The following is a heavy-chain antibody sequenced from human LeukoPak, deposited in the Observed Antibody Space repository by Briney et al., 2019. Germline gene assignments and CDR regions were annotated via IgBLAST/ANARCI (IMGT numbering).Heavy chain of an antibody. CDR3: ARDTHYYGSGSPAFDL. D-gene: IGHD3-10*01. CDR1: GFTFSSYA. V-gene: IGHV3-48*01. J-gene: IGHJ3*01. Sequence: GGSLRLSCAASGFTFSSYAMSWVRQAPGKGLEWVSYISFSSATIHYADSVKGRFTISRDNAKNSLYLQLNSLRAEDTALYYCARDTHYYGSGSPAFDLWGRGTMVTVSS. CDR2: ISFSSATI.